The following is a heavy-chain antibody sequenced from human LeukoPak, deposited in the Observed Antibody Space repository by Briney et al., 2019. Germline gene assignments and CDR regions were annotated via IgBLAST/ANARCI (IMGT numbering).Heavy chain of an antibody. J-gene: IGHJ4*02. V-gene: IGHV3-21*01. CDR3: ARDRTYCSSSTCFFDY. CDR2: ISSSTSYI. CDR1: GFTFSSNY. D-gene: IGHD2-2*01. Sequence: GXXLRLSCAASGFTFSSNYMSWVRQAPGKGLEWVSFISSSTSYIYYADSVKGRFTISRDNAKNSLYLQMNSLRAEDTAVYYCARDRTYCSSSTCFFDYWGQGTLVTVSS.